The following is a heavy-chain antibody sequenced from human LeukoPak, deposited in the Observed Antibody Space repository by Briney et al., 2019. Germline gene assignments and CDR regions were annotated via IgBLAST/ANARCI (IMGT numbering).Heavy chain of an antibody. CDR1: GGSISSYY. V-gene: IGHV4-59*01. D-gene: IGHD6-6*01. Sequence: SETLSLTCTVSGGSISSYYWSWIRHPPAKGLEGIGYIYYSGSTNYNPSLTSRVTISVDTSKNQFSLKQSSMTASDTGMYFCANHLGWGQLGSRGQGTLVTVSS. CDR3: ANHLGWGQLGS. J-gene: IGHJ4*02. CDR2: IYYSGST.